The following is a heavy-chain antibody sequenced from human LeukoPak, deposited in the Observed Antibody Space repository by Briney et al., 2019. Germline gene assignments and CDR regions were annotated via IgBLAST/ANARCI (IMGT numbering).Heavy chain of an antibody. Sequence: PGGSLRLSCAASGFTFSSYAMSWVRQAPGKGLGWVANIKQDGSEKYYVDSVKGRFIISRDNAKNSLYLQMNSLRAEDTAVYYCARDSSSPLWGQGTLVTVS. CDR2: IKQDGSEK. J-gene: IGHJ4*02. CDR3: ARDSSSPL. V-gene: IGHV3-7*03. CDR1: GFTFSSYA. D-gene: IGHD6-6*01.